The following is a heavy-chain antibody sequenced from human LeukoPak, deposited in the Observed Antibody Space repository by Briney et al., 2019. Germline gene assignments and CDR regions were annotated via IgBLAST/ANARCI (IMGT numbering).Heavy chain of an antibody. V-gene: IGHV4-59*08. D-gene: IGHD5-24*01. CDR1: GGSISSYS. CDR2: IYNSGST. Sequence: SETLSLTCTVSGGSISSYSWSWIRQPPGKGLEWIGYIYNSGSTNYNPALESRVTISVDTSKNQFSLKLSSVTAADTAVYYCARGGYNFGYWGQGTLVTVYS. CDR3: ARGGYNFGY. J-gene: IGHJ4*02.